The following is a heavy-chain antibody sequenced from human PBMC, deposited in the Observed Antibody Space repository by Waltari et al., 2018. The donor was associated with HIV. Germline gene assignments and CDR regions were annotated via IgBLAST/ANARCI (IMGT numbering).Heavy chain of an antibody. CDR2: INHSGST. V-gene: IGHV4-34*01. D-gene: IGHD3-3*01. Sequence: QVQLQQWGAGLLKPSETLSLTCAVYGGSFSGYYWSWIRQPPGKGLEWIGEINHSGSTNYNPSLKSRVTISVDTSKNQFSLKLSSVTAADTAVYYWASRGYDFWSGYYRGGGGHFDYWGQGTLVTVSS. J-gene: IGHJ4*02. CDR3: ASRGYDFWSGYYRGGGGHFDY. CDR1: GGSFSGYY.